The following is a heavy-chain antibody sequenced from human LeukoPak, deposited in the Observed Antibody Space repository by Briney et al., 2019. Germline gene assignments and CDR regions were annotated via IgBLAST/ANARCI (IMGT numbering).Heavy chain of an antibody. CDR3: ARNSDYYDSSGAWKN. J-gene: IGHJ4*02. CDR1: GYTFTGYY. V-gene: IGHV1-2*02. CDR2: INPNSGGT. Sequence: ASVKASCKASGYTFTGYYMHWVRQAPGQGLEWMGWINPNSGGTNYAQKFQGRVTMTRDTSISTAYMELSRLRSDDTAVYYCARNSDYYDSSGAWKNWGQGTLVTVSS. D-gene: IGHD3-22*01.